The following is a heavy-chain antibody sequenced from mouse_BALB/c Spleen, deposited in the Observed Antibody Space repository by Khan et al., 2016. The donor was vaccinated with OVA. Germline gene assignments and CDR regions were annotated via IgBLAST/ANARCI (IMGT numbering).Heavy chain of an antibody. CDR3: TRGGYGGFAY. Sequence: QVQLQQSGAELVKPGASVKLSCKASGYTFTSYYMYWVKQRPGQGLEWIGEINPSNGGTNFNEKFKSKATLTVDKYSSTAYMQLSSLTSEDSAVYYCTRGGYGGFAYWGQGTLVTVSA. CDR1: GYTFTSYY. CDR2: INPSNGGT. V-gene: IGHV1S81*02. D-gene: IGHD3-1*01. J-gene: IGHJ3*01.